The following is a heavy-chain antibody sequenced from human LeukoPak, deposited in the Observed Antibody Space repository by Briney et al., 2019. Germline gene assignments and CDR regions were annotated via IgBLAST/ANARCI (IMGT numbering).Heavy chain of an antibody. CDR3: AKSENSPRSARGSSSWYGALGYFDY. D-gene: IGHD6-13*01. CDR2: IRYDGSNK. Sequence: GGSLRLSCAASGFTFSSYGMHWVRQAPGKGLEWVAFIRYDGSNKYYADSVKGRFTISRDNSKNTLYLQMNSLRAEDTAVYYCAKSENSPRSARGSSSWYGALGYFDYWGQGTLVTVSS. J-gene: IGHJ4*02. CDR1: GFTFSSYG. V-gene: IGHV3-30*02.